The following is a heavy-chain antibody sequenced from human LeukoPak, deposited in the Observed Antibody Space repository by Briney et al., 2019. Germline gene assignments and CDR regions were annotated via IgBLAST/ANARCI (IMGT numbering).Heavy chain of an antibody. J-gene: IGHJ4*02. Sequence: SETLSLTCHVSRYSISSGLYWGWIRQSPGKGLEWIGTIYHSGSTYYNPSLKSRVTISVDTSKNQFSLKVNSVSAADTAVYYCAKWGHYDILTPSYTRDYWGQGTLVTVSS. CDR2: IYHSGST. CDR1: RYSISSGLY. V-gene: IGHV4-38-2*01. D-gene: IGHD3-9*01. CDR3: AKWGHYDILTPSYTRDY.